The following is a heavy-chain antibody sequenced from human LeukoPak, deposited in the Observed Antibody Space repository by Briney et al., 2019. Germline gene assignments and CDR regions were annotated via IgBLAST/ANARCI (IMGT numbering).Heavy chain of an antibody. Sequence: GGSLRLSCAASGFTFSNAWMSWVRQAPGKGLEWVSSISSSSSYIYYADSVKGRFTISRDNAKNSLYLQMNSLRAEDTAVYYCARVEGQLWGQGTLVTVSS. CDR1: GFTFSNAW. D-gene: IGHD6-13*01. CDR2: ISSSSSYI. J-gene: IGHJ4*02. CDR3: ARVEGQL. V-gene: IGHV3-21*01.